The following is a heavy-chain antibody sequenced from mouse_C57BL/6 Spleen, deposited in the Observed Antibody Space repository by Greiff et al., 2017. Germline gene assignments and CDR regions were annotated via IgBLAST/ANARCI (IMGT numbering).Heavy chain of an antibody. D-gene: IGHD1-1*01. CDR3: ARYGGEVDFDY. J-gene: IGHJ2*01. Sequence: EVMLVESGGGLVQPGGSLSLSCAASGFTFTDYYMSWVRQPPGKALEWLGFIRNKANGYTTEYSASVKGRFTISRDNSQSILYLQMNALRAEDSATYYCARYGGEVDFDYWGQGTTLTVSS. CDR1: GFTFTDYY. V-gene: IGHV7-3*01. CDR2: IRNKANGYTT.